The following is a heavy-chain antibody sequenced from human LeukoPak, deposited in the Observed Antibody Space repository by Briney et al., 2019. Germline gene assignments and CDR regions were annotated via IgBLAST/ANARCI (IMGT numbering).Heavy chain of an antibody. V-gene: IGHV1-18*04. J-gene: IGHJ4*02. CDR3: ARSLVGATVLGY. Sequence: ASVKVSCKAFGYTFTSNYMHWVRQAPGQGPEWMGWISAYNGNTNYAQKLQGRVTMTTDTSTSTAYMELRSLRSDDTAVYYCARSLVGATVLGYWGQGTLVTVSS. D-gene: IGHD1-26*01. CDR1: GYTFTSNY. CDR2: ISAYNGNT.